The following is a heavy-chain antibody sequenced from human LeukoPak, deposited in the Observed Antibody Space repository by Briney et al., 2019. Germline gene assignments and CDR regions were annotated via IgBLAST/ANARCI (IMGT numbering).Heavy chain of an antibody. D-gene: IGHD3-22*01. J-gene: IGHJ4*02. CDR1: GYSFTGYY. CDR3: FSDDSSGNFGT. V-gene: IGHV1-2*02. CDR2: INPYSGDT. Sequence: GASVKVSCKASGYSFTGYYIHWLRQAPGQGLEWMGWINPYSGDTNYARKFQGRVTMTRDTSISTACMELSGLTSDDTSVYYCFSDDSSGNFGTWGQGTLVTVSS.